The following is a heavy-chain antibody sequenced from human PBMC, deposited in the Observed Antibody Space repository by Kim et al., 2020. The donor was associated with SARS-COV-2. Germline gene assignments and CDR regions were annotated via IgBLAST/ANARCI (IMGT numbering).Heavy chain of an antibody. CDR2: ISSSGSTI. V-gene: IGHV3-11*01. Sequence: GGSLRLSCAASGFTFSDYYMSCIRQAPGKGLEWVSYISSSGSTIYYADSVKGRFTISRDNAKNSLYLQMNSLRAEDTAVYYCARWWWVGAFIGYFDIWGQGTMVTVSS. CDR3: ARWWWVGAFIGYFDI. J-gene: IGHJ3*02. CDR1: GFTFSDYY. D-gene: IGHD1-26*01.